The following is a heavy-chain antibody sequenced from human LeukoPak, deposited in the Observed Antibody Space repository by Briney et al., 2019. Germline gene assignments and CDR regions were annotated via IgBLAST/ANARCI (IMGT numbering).Heavy chain of an antibody. V-gene: IGHV3-15*01. J-gene: IGHJ4*02. D-gene: IGHD3-22*01. CDR2: IKSKTDGRTT. CDR1: GFTFSNAW. Sequence: GGSLRLSCAASGFTFSNAWMSWVRQAPGKGLEWVGRIKSKTDGRTTDYAAPVKGRFTISRDDSKNTLYLQMNSLKTEDTAVYYCTTYYYDSSGYYYDPLDYWGQGTLVTVSS. CDR3: TTYYYDSSGYYYDPLDY.